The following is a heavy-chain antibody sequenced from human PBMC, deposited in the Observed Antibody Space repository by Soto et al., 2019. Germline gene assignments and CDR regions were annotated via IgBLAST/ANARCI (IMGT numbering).Heavy chain of an antibody. CDR3: AAFYCSDGVSCNGVDP. CDR1: GGSVTTY. Sequence: QVQLQESGPGLVKASETLSLTCPVAGGSVTTYWGWIRQPPGKGLEWIGYINYSATTQYNSSLKSRVTISVDTDQTQVALSLRSVTAADTAVYYCAAFYCSDGVSCNGVDPWGQGILVIVSS. CDR2: INYSATT. D-gene: IGHD2-8*01. V-gene: IGHV4-59*02. J-gene: IGHJ5*02.